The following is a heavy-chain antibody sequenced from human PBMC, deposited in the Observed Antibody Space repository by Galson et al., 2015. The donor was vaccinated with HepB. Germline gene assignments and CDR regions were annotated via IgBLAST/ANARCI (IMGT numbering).Heavy chain of an antibody. CDR3: ARGDWEHNHWYFDL. CDR1: GFTFSTYS. Sequence: SLRLSCAASGFTFSTYSMNWVRQAPGKGLDWVSYISSTSNTIYYTGSVKGRFTISRDNAKNSLYLQMNTLRDEDTAVYYCARGDWEHNHWYFDLWGRSTLVFVSS. V-gene: IGHV3-48*02. J-gene: IGHJ2*01. CDR2: ISSTSNTI. D-gene: IGHD1-26*01.